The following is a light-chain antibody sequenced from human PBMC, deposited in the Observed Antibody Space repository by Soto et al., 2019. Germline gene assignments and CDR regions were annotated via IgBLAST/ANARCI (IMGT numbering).Light chain of an antibody. Sequence: EIVLTQSPATLSLSPRERATLSCRASQSVSSYLAWYQQKPGEAPRLLIYDASNRATGIPARFSGSGSGTDFTLTISGQEPEDVAVYYCQQRSNGPWTFGQGTKVEIK. CDR1: QSVSSY. CDR2: DAS. J-gene: IGKJ1*01. CDR3: QQRSNGPWT. V-gene: IGKV3-11*01.